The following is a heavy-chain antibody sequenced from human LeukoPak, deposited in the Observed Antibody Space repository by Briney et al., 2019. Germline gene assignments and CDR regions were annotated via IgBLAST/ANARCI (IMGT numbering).Heavy chain of an antibody. V-gene: IGHV1-8*01. CDR3: ARVGYYDILTGYYSVP. J-gene: IGHJ5*02. CDR1: GYTFTSYD. D-gene: IGHD3-9*01. Sequence: ASVKVSCKASGYTFTSYDINWVRQATGQGLEWMGWMNPNSGNTGYAQKFQGRVIMTRNTSISTAYMELSSLRSEDTAVYYCARVGYYDILTGYYSVPWGQGTLVTVSS. CDR2: MNPNSGNT.